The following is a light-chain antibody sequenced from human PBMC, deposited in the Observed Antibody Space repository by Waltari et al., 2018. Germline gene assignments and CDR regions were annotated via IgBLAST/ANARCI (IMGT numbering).Light chain of an antibody. J-gene: IGKJ4*01. V-gene: IGKV4-1*01. CDR3: QQYYSTLVT. CDR1: QSVLYSSNSKNY. CDR2: WAS. Sequence: DIVMTPSPDSLTVSLCVRATTNCNSSQSVLYSSNSKNYLAWYQKKPGQPPKLLIYWASTRESGVPDRFSGSGSGTDFTLTISSLQAEDVAVYYCQQYYSTLVTFGGGTKVEIK.